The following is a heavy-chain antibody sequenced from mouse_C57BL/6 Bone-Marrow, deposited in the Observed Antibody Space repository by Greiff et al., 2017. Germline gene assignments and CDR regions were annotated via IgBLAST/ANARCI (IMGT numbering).Heavy chain of an antibody. CDR1: GYTFTSYW. D-gene: IGHD2-2*01. CDR3: ARARRLRGAMDY. J-gene: IGHJ4*01. V-gene: IGHV1-5*01. CDR2: IYPGNSDT. Sequence: VQLQQSGTVLARPGASVKMSCKTSGYTFTSYWMHWVKQRPGQGLDWIGAIYPGNSDTSYNQKFKGKAKLTAVTSSSTAYVELSSLTNEDYAVYDCARARRLRGAMDYWGQGTSVTVSS.